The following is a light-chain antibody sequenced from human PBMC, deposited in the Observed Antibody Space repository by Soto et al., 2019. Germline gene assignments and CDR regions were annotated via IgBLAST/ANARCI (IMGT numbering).Light chain of an antibody. Sequence: EIVLTQSPDTLSLFPGERATLSCRASQSVSSTYLAWYQQKLRQAPRLLIFGASSRAAGIPDRFSGSGSGTDFTLTISRLEPEDCAVYYCQQYGSSRWTFGQGTKVEIK. V-gene: IGKV3-20*01. J-gene: IGKJ1*01. CDR1: QSVSSTY. CDR3: QQYGSSRWT. CDR2: GAS.